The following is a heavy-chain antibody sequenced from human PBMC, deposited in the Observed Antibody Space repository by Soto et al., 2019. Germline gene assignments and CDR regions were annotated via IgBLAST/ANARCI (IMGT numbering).Heavy chain of an antibody. CDR2: IIPIFGTA. CDR3: ARDSSSGSLGWYLDL. Sequence: SVKVSCKASGGTFSSYAISWVRQAPGQGLEWMGGIIPIFGTANYAQKFQGRVTITADESTSTAYMELSSLRSEDTAVYYCARDSSSGSLGWYLDLWGRGTMVTVYS. CDR1: GGTFSSYA. D-gene: IGHD3-22*01. V-gene: IGHV1-69*13. J-gene: IGHJ2*01.